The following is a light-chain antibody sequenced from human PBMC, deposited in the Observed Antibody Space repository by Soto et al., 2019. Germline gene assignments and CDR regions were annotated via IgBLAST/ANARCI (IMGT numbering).Light chain of an antibody. J-gene: IGKJ1*01. CDR3: LQDYDYPRT. V-gene: IGKV1-6*01. CDR2: AAS. Sequence: AIQLTQSPSSLYASVGDRVIITCRASQGIRDELGWYQQKAGKAPNLLISAASRLQSGVPSRFSGRGSGTDFTLTISSLQPEDFATYYCLQDYDYPRTFGQGTKVDIK. CDR1: QGIRDE.